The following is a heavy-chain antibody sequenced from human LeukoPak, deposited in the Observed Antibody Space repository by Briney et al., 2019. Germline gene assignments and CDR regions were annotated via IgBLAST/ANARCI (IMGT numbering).Heavy chain of an antibody. J-gene: IGHJ3*02. CDR1: GYSFTSYW. CDR2: IYPGDSDT. V-gene: IGHV5-51*01. D-gene: IGHD3-22*01. CDR3: ATQIYXSSGYYTNASTPDXFDI. Sequence: GESLKISCKGSGYSFTSYWIGWVRQMPGKGLEWMGIIYPGDSDTRYSPSFQGQVTISADKSISTAYLQWSSLKASDTAMYYCATQIYXSSGYYTNASTPDXFDIWGXGXMXXVX.